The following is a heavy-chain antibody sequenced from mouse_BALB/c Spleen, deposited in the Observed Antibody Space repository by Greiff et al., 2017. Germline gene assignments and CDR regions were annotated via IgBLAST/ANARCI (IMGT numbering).Heavy chain of an antibody. CDR3: ARGDYGYDDAMDY. J-gene: IGHJ4*01. V-gene: IGHV5-4*02. D-gene: IGHD2-2*01. Sequence: EVMLVESGGGLVKPGGSLKLSCAASGFTFSDYYMYWVRQTPEKRLEWVATISDGGSYTYYPDSVKGRFTISRDNAKNNLYLQMSSLKSEDTAMYYCARGDYGYDDAMDYWGQGTSVTVSS. CDR2: ISDGGSYT. CDR1: GFTFSDYY.